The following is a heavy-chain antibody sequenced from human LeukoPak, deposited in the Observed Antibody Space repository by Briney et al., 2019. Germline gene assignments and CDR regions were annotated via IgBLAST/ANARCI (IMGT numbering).Heavy chain of an antibody. CDR3: AGVSRGYYIDY. Sequence: PSETLSLTCTVSGGSVSSYYWSWIRQPAGQGLEWIGRIYSSGSTNYNPSIKSRVTMSVDTSKNQFSLGLSSVTAADTAMYYCAGVSRGYYIDYWGQGTLVTVSS. V-gene: IGHV4-4*07. CDR1: GGSVSSYY. D-gene: IGHD3-22*01. CDR2: IYSSGST. J-gene: IGHJ4*02.